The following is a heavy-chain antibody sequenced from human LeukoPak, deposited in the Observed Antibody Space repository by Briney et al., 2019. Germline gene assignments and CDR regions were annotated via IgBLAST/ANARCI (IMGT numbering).Heavy chain of an antibody. CDR2: INYTGDT. V-gene: IGHV4-34*01. CDR3: AAKPVVPASQGHYFDP. CDR1: GGSFSGYY. Sequence: PSETLSLTCAVYGGSFSGYYWSWIRLPPGKGLEWIGEINYTGDTSYNPSLKRRLSISKDTSKNQFSLKLASVTAADTAVYYCAAKPVVPASQGHYFDPWGQGILVTVSS. J-gene: IGHJ5*02. D-gene: IGHD2-2*01.